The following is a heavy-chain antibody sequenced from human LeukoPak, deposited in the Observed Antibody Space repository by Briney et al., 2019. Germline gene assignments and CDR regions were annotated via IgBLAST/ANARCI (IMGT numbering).Heavy chain of an antibody. CDR1: GFTFSNAW. CDR3: ARDALHTAHFDY. J-gene: IGHJ4*02. CDR2: VSASSDI. D-gene: IGHD5-18*01. Sequence: GGSLRLSCAASGFTFSNAWMSWVRQAPGKGLEWVSTVSASSDIHYSDSVKGRFTISRDNARNSLYLQMNSLRDEDTAVYYCARDALHTAHFDYWGQGTLVTVSS. V-gene: IGHV3-69-1*01.